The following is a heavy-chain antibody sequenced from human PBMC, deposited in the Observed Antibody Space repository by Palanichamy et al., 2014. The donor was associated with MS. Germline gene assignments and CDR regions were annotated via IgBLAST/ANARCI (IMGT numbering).Heavy chain of an antibody. CDR1: GGSISYSSYY. V-gene: IGHV4-39*01. J-gene: IGHJ6*02. CDR3: AILPNYYYGMDV. Sequence: QLQLQESGPGLVKPSETLSLTCNVSGGSISYSSYYWGWIRQPPGKGLEWIGGIHYSGSTYYSPSLKSRVTISVDTSKNQFSLKMSSVTAADTAVYYCAILPNYYYGMDVWGQGTTVTVSS. CDR2: IHYSGST.